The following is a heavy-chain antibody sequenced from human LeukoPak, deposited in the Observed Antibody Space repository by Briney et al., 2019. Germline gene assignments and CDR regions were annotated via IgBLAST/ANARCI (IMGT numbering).Heavy chain of an antibody. CDR2: IYYSGST. V-gene: IGHV4-59*01. D-gene: IGHD3-9*01. CDR1: GGSISSYY. J-gene: IGHJ5*02. CDR3: ARDGGDYDILTGYLPRGWFDP. Sequence: SETLSLTCTVSGGSISSYYWSWIRQPPGKGLEWIGYIYYSGSTNYNPSLKSRVTISVDTSKNQFSLKLSSVTAADTAVYYCARDGGDYDILTGYLPRGWFDPWGQGTLVTVSS.